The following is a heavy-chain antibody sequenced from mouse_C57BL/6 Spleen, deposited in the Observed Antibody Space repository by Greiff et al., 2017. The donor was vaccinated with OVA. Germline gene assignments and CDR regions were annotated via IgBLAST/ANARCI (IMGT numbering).Heavy chain of an antibody. V-gene: IGHV1-69*01. CDR3: ARGLDYGNDRYAMDY. Sequence: QVQLQQSGAELVMPGASVKLSCKASGYTFTSYWMHWVKQSPGQGLEWIGEIDPSDSYTNYNHKFKGKSTLTVAKSSSTAYMQLSSLTAEDSAVYDCARGLDYGNDRYAMDYWGQGTSVTVSS. CDR2: IDPSDSYT. D-gene: IGHD2-2*01. CDR1: GYTFTSYW. J-gene: IGHJ4*01.